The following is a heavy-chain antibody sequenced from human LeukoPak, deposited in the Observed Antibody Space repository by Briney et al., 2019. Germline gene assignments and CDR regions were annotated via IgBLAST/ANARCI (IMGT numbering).Heavy chain of an antibody. V-gene: IGHV4-61*02. J-gene: IGHJ4*02. CDR3: ARSMSSYSSGWYAFSY. Sequence: SETLSLTCTVSGGAISSGTYYWSWIRQPAGKGLEWIGRIYTSGSTNYNPSLKSRVTISMDTSKNQLSLKLSSVTAADTALYYCARSMSSYSSGWYAFSYWGQGILVTVSS. CDR1: GGAISSGTYY. D-gene: IGHD6-19*01. CDR2: IYTSGST.